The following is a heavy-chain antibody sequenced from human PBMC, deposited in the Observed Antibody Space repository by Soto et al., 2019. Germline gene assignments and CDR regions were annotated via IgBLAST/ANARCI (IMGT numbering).Heavy chain of an antibody. J-gene: IGHJ3*01. Sequence: QVQLVQSGAEMKRPGSSVNVSGKASGGTFSSYTISWVRQAPGQGLEWVGRIIPLLRIANYAQKFQGRVTITADRSSGTAYMDLSSLTSDDTAVYYCAREPTALKGDAYDVWGQGTMVIVSS. CDR3: AREPTALKGDAYDV. CDR1: GGTFSSYT. CDR2: IIPLLRIA. D-gene: IGHD2-21*02. V-gene: IGHV1-69*08.